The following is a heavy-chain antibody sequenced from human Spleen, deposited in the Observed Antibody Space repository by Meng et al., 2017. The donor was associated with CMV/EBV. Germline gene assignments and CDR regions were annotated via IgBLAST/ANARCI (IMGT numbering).Heavy chain of an antibody. Sequence: GESLKISCAASGFTFSGSAMHWVRQASGKGLEWVGRIRSKANSYATAYAASVKGRFTISRDNSKNTLYLQMNSLRAEDTAVYYCARDQPYSSSVDYWGQGTLVTVSS. J-gene: IGHJ4*02. CDR2: IRSKANSYAT. CDR1: GFTFSGSA. D-gene: IGHD6-6*01. V-gene: IGHV3-73*01. CDR3: ARDQPYSSSVDY.